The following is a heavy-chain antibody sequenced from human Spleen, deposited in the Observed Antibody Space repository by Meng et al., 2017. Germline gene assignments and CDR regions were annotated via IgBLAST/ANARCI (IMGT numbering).Heavy chain of an antibody. J-gene: IGHJ4*02. CDR1: GGIFSNYV. CDR2: INAVFGTT. Sequence: SVKVSCKALGGIFSNYVIGWVRQAPGQGLEWMGGINAVFGTTNYAQKCQGRVTITTDESTRTVYMELTRLTSEDTAVYFCARKAGNCISTTCYSLYYWGQGTLVTVSS. V-gene: IGHV1-69*05. D-gene: IGHD2-2*01. CDR3: ARKAGNCISTTCYSLYY.